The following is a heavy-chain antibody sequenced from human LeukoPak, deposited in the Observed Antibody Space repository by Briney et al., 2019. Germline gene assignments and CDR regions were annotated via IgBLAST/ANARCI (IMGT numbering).Heavy chain of an antibody. J-gene: IGHJ4*02. CDR1: GFTFSSYA. V-gene: IGHV3-23*01. CDR3: AKDRRGGSYPFDY. Sequence: GGSLRLSCVASGFTFSSYAMSWVRQAPGKGLEWVSAIGGGSGSTYYADSVKGRFTISRDNSKDTLHLQMNSLRAEDTAVYYCAKDRRGGSYPFDYWGQGTLVTVSS. CDR2: IGGGSGST. D-gene: IGHD1-26*01.